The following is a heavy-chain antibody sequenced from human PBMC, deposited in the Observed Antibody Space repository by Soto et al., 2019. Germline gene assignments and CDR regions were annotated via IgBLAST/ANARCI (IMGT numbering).Heavy chain of an antibody. CDR3: ARTSGRYYYYGMDV. D-gene: IGHD6-19*01. CDR2: INPNSGGT. J-gene: IGHJ6*02. Sequence: ASVKVSCKASGYTFTGYYMHWVRQAPGQGLEWMGWINPNSGGTNYAQKFQGWVTTTRDTSISTAYMELSRLRSDDTAVYYCARTSGRYYYYGMDVWGQGTTVTVSS. CDR1: GYTFTGYY. V-gene: IGHV1-2*04.